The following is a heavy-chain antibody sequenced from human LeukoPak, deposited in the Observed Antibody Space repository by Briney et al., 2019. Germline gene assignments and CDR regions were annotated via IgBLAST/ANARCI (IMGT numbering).Heavy chain of an antibody. Sequence: ASVKVSCKASGYTFTGYYMHWVRQAPGQGLEWMGWMNPNSGGTNYAQKFQGRVTMTRDTSISTAYMELSRLRSDDTAVYYCARVRIQLWQRAGYGIDVWGQGTTVTVSS. CDR2: MNPNSGGT. CDR3: ARVRIQLWQRAGYGIDV. V-gene: IGHV1-2*02. J-gene: IGHJ6*02. CDR1: GYTFTGYY. D-gene: IGHD5-18*01.